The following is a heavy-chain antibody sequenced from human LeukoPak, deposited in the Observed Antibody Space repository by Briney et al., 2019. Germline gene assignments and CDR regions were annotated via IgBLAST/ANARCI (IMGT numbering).Heavy chain of an antibody. CDR2: IWYDGSEK. J-gene: IGHJ4*02. CDR3: ARDSSRKFDF. D-gene: IGHD6-6*01. V-gene: IGHV3-33*01. CDR1: GFTFRNYA. Sequence: GTSLRLSCAGSGFTFRNYAIHWVRHAPGKGLEWLAVIWYDGSEKNYAESVNGRLTLSRDHSENTVYLQLDSLRAEDLAVYYCARDSSRKFDFWGRGTLVTVSS.